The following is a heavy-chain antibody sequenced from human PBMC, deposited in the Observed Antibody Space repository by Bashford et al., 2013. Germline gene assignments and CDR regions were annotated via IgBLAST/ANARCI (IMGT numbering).Heavy chain of an antibody. CDR3: VLGTVTRVGGSLDYYYGMDV. V-gene: IGHV3-48*01. CDR2: ISSSSIIL. Sequence: MNWVGQASRRGALGXGFYDISSSSIILDYADSVKGRFTISRDDAKNSVFLQMNSLTAEDTAVYYCVLGTVTRVGGSLDYYYGMDVWGQGTTVTVSS. J-gene: IGHJ6*02. D-gene: IGHD3-16*01.